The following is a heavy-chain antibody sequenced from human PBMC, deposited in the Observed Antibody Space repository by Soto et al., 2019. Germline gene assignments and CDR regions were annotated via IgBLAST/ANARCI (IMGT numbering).Heavy chain of an antibody. J-gene: IGHJ4*02. V-gene: IGHV1-18*01. CDR3: ARDQGGSSYY. Sequence: QVQLVQSGAEVKKPGASVKVSCKASGYTFTSYGISWVRQAPGQGLEWMGWISAYDGNTNYAQKLPGTVTMTADTPARTAHREVRQPRSDGTAVYYWARDQGGSSYYWGQGTLVPVSA. CDR1: GYTFTSYG. CDR2: ISAYDGNT. D-gene: IGHD1-26*01.